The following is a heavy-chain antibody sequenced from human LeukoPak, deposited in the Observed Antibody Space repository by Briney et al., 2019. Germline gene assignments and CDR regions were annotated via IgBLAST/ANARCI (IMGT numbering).Heavy chain of an antibody. D-gene: IGHD4-23*01. CDR2: IYYSGYT. J-gene: IGHJ5*02. CDR1: NDSISSSSYY. Sequence: SETLSLTCTVSNDSISSSSYYWAWIRQPPGKGLEWIGSIYYSGYTYYNPSLKSRVTISVDTSKNQFSLNLNSVAAADTAVYYCAREGSRGYGGLVPWGQGTLVTVPS. V-gene: IGHV4-39*07. CDR3: AREGSRGYGGLVP.